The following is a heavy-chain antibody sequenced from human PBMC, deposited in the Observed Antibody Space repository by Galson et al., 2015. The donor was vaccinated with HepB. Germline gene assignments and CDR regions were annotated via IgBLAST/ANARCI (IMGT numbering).Heavy chain of an antibody. CDR3: AKGLPSQLDNYFDY. V-gene: IGHV3-23*01. CDR2: ISGSGGSS. J-gene: IGHJ4*02. Sequence: SLRLSCAASGFTFSGFAMNWVRQAPGKGLEWVSGISGSGGSSDYAHSVKGRFTISRDNSENTLYLQMNSLRAEDTAVYYCAKGLPSQLDNYFDYWGQATLVTVSS. D-gene: IGHD2-21*02. CDR1: GFTFSGFA.